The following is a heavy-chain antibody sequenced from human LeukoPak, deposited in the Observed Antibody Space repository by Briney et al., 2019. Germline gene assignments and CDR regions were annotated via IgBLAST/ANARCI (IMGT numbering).Heavy chain of an antibody. CDR1: GFTFSTYY. D-gene: IGHD2-8*01. CDR2: VKQDGSEN. J-gene: IGHJ4*02. Sequence: GGSLRLSCAASGFTFSTYYMTWVRQAPGKGLEWVAGVKQDGSENYYVDSVKGRFTISRDNSKNSLYLQMNSLRAEDTAVYFCARERYCTSSACYVGVPFDYWGQGTQVTVSS. CDR3: ARERYCTSSACYVGVPFDY. V-gene: IGHV3-7*01.